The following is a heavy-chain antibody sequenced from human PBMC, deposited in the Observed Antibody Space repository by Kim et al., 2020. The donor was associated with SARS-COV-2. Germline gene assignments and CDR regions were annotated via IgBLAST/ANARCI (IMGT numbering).Heavy chain of an antibody. V-gene: IGHV5-51*01. J-gene: IGHJ4*02. Sequence: DVRYTPSFQGQVTISADKSIRTAYLQWNSLKASDTAMYYCARHEVGGGNTYWGQGTLVTVSS. CDR3: ARHEVGGGNTY. CDR2: DV. D-gene: IGHD2-15*01.